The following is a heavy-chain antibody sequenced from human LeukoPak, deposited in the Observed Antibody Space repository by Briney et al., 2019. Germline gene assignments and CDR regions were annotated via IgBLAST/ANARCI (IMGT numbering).Heavy chain of an antibody. CDR1: GGSVTTYH. D-gene: IGHD3-16*01. V-gene: IGHV4-59*02. CDR2: IHYSGGA. J-gene: IGHJ3*02. Sequence: SETLSLTCAVSGGSVTTYHWTWIRQPPGKGLEWIGHIHYSGGADYNPSLKSRVSMSLDASKNHFSLRLTSVTAADTGVYFCARAEGAASHIWGQGTMVSVSS. CDR3: ARAEGAASHI.